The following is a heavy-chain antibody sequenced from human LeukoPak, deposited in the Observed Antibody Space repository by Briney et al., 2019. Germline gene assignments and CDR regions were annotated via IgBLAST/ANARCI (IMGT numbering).Heavy chain of an antibody. CDR1: GYTFTSYG. CDR2: ISAYNGNT. CDR3: ARDQYFDWLLYNWFDP. D-gene: IGHD3-9*01. Sequence: GASVKVSCKASGYTFTSYGISWVRQAPGQGLEWMGWISAYNGNTNYAQKLQGRVTMTTDTSTGTAYMELRSLRSDDTAVYYCARDQYFDWLLYNWFDPWGQGTLVTVSS. J-gene: IGHJ5*02. V-gene: IGHV1-18*04.